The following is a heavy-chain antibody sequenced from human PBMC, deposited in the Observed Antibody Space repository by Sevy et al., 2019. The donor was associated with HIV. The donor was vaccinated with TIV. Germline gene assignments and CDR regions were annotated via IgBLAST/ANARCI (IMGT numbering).Heavy chain of an antibody. CDR1: GFSVNSNY. J-gene: IGHJ4*02. Sequence: GESLKISCAASGFSVNSNYMTWVRQAPGKGLDWVSIIYSDGSTKYADALKGRFTISRDNSKNKMYLQMNSLRVEDTAVYYCARGGTIFGLVRHYFAYWGQGTLVTVSS. CDR3: ARGGTIFGLVRHYFAY. D-gene: IGHD3-3*01. V-gene: IGHV3-66*01. CDR2: IYSDGST.